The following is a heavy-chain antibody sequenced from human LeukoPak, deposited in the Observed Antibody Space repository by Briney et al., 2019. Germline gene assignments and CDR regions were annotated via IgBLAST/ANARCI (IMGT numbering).Heavy chain of an antibody. CDR1: GPTFSTSG. D-gene: IGHD1-14*01. Sequence: PGGSLRLSCTASGPTFSTSGFNWVRQAPGKGLEWVASIGPTGSDRYHADSIKGRFTISRDNANNFLYLQMNSLRAEDTAVYYCATETNGRHYGYWGQGTLLTVSS. CDR3: ATETNGRHYGY. CDR2: IGPTGSDR. J-gene: IGHJ4*02. V-gene: IGHV3-21*06.